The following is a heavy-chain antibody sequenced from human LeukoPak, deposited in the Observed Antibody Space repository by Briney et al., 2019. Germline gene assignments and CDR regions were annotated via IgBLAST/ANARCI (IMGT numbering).Heavy chain of an antibody. CDR2: IYSGGTT. V-gene: IGHV3-66*02. J-gene: IGHJ4*02. D-gene: IGHD1-26*01. Sequence: EGSLRLSCAASGFTISRNYMNWVRQAPGKGLEWVAVIYSGGTTYYADFVKGRFTISRDNSKNTLYLQMDSLRVEDTAVYYCARSWDARLNFDYWGQGTLVTVSS. CDR1: GFTISRNY. CDR3: ARSWDARLNFDY.